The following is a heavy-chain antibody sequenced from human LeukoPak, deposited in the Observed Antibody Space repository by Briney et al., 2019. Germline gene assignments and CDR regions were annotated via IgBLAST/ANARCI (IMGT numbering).Heavy chain of an antibody. CDR3: TRAGDSSGWFDY. CDR1: GYTFTGYY. Sequence: ASVKVSCKASGYTFTGYYMHWVRQAPGQGLEWMGRINPNSGGTNYAQKFQGRVTMTRDTSISTAYMELSRLRSDDTAVYYCTRAGDSSGWFDYWCQGTLVTVSS. J-gene: IGHJ4*02. V-gene: IGHV1-2*06. CDR2: INPNSGGT. D-gene: IGHD6-19*01.